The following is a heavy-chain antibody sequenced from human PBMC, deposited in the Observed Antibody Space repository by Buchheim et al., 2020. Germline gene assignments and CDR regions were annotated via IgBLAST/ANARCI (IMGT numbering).Heavy chain of an antibody. Sequence: QVQLQQWGAGLWKPSETLSLTCAVYGGSFSGYFWIGEINHSGSTNYNPSLKSLVTISVDTSRNQFSLKLSSVSAADTAVYFCARGPPLIYYEGSGYYYFDSWGQGTL. D-gene: IGHD3-22*01. V-gene: IGHV4-34*01. CDR2: INHSGST. J-gene: IGHJ4*02. CDR3: ARGPPLIYYEGSGYYYFDS. CDR1: GGSFSGYF.